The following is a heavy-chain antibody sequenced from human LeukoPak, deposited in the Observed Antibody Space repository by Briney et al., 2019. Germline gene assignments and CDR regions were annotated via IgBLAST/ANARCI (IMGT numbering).Heavy chain of an antibody. V-gene: IGHV1-2*02. CDR2: INPNSGGT. D-gene: IGHD2-2*01. J-gene: IGHJ3*02. CDR3: ARDGCSSTSCYDAFDI. CDR1: GYTFTGYY. Sequence: ASVKVSCKASGYTFTGYYMHWVRQAPGQGLEWMGWINPNSGGTNYAQKFQGRVTMTRDTSISTAYMELSRLRSDDTAVYYCARDGCSSTSCYDAFDIWGQGTMVTVSS.